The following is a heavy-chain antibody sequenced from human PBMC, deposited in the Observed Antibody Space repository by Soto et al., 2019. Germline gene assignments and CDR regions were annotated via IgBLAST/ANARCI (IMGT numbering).Heavy chain of an antibody. J-gene: IGHJ4*02. D-gene: IGHD3-22*01. CDR1: GYSFAGYW. V-gene: IGHV5-10-1*01. CDR2: IDPSDSQT. CDR3: ARQIYDSDTGPNFQYYFDS. Sequence: GESLKISCKGSGYSFAGYWITWVRQKPGKGLEWMGRIDPSDSQTYYSPSFRGHVTISVIKSITTVFLQWSSLRASDTAMYYRARQIYDSDTGPNFQYYFDSWGQGTPVTVSS.